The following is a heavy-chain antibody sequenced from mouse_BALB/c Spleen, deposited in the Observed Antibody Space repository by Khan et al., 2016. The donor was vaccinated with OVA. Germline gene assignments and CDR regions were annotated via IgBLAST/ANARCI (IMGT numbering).Heavy chain of an antibody. CDR3: ARHPNFTDSMAY. V-gene: IGHV9-3-1*01. J-gene: IGHJ4*01. CDR2: INTYTSEP. CDR1: GYTLTSFG. Sequence: QVQLVQSGPELEKPGETVKISCKASGYTLTSFGMNWVRQAPGEGLEWMGWINTYTSEPTYADDFKGRFTFSLDNSASTAYLQINNLTDEDTATDCWARHPNFTDSMAYWGQGTSLTVSA. D-gene: IGHD4-1*02.